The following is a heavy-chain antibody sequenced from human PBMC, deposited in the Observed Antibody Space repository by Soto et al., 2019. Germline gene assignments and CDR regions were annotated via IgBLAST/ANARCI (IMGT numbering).Heavy chain of an antibody. CDR2: ISSSSSTI. V-gene: IGHV3-48*02. J-gene: IGHJ5*02. D-gene: IGHD3-22*01. CDR3: ARGAGYDGGGIRLNGFDP. CDR1: GFTFSSYD. Sequence: EVQLVESGGGLVQPGGSLRLSCAASGFTFSSYDMNWVRQAPGKGLEWVSYISSSSSTIYYADSVKGRFTISRDNAKKSLYLEMNSLRDEDTAVYYCARGAGYDGGGIRLNGFDPWGQGTLVTVSS.